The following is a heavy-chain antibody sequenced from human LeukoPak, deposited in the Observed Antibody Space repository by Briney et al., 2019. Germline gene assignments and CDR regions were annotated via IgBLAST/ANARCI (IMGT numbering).Heavy chain of an antibody. D-gene: IGHD3-22*01. CDR1: GATFSSST. V-gene: IGHV1-69*13. CDR3: ARGLGRGYYSYYYYYMDV. Sequence: SVKVSCKASGATFSSSTISWVRQAPGQGLEWMGGIIPLFGTANYAQKFQGRVTITADESTNTAYMELSSLRSEDTAVYYCARGLGRGYYSYYYYYMDVWGKGTTVTISS. J-gene: IGHJ6*03. CDR2: IIPLFGTA.